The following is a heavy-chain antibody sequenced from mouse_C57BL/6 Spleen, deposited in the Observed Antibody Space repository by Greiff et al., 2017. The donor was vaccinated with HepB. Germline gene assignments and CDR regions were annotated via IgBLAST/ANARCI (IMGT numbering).Heavy chain of an antibody. Sequence: QVQLQQPGAELVKPGASVKLSCKASGYTFTSYWMQWVKQRPGQGLEWIGEIDPSDSYTNYNQKFKGKATLTVDTSSSTAYMQLSSLTSEDSAVYYCARSPILYAMDYWGQGTSVTVSS. CDR1: GYTFTSYW. CDR3: ARSPILYAMDY. V-gene: IGHV1-50*01. J-gene: IGHJ4*01. CDR2: IDPSDSYT.